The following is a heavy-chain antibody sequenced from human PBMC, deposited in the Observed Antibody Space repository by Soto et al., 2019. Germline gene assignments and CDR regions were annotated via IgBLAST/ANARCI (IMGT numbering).Heavy chain of an antibody. V-gene: IGHV3-30*18. D-gene: IGHD6-6*01. CDR1: GFTLSRQA. J-gene: IGHJ5*02. Sequence: QEQLVESGGDVVQPGGSLRLSCAASGFTLSRQAMHWVRQAPGKGLEWVAVLSYDGIAQYYADSVKGRFTISRDNSKNTVYLQMNSLRVEDTALYYCVKGGWYGSSSPSDRWGQGTLVTVSS. CDR3: VKGGWYGSSSPSDR. CDR2: LSYDGIAQ.